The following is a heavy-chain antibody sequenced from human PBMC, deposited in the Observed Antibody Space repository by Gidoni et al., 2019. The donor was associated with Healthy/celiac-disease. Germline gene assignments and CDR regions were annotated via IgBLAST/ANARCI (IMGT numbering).Heavy chain of an antibody. J-gene: IGHJ6*02. D-gene: IGHD6-13*01. Sequence: QVQLQESGPGLVKPSQTLSLTCTVSGGSISSGGYYWSWIRQHPGKGLEWSGYIYYSGSTYYNPSLKSRVTISVDTSKNQFSLKLSSVTAADTAVYYCAREVIAAAGYYYYGMDVWGQGTTVTVSS. CDR3: AREVIAAAGYYYYGMDV. CDR2: IYYSGST. CDR1: GGSISSGGYY. V-gene: IGHV4-31*03.